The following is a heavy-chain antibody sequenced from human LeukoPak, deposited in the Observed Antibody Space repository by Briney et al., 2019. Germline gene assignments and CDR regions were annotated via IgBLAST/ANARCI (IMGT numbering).Heavy chain of an antibody. J-gene: IGHJ4*02. CDR3: ARNRDSSGWYTSH. Sequence: ASVKVSCKASGYTFASYYMHWVRQAPGQGLEWMGIVNPSGGSTSYAQKFQGRVTMTRDMSTSTVYMELSSLRSEDTAVYSCARNRDSSGWYTSHWGQGTLVTVSS. V-gene: IGHV1-46*01. CDR1: GYTFASYY. CDR2: VNPSGGST. D-gene: IGHD6-19*01.